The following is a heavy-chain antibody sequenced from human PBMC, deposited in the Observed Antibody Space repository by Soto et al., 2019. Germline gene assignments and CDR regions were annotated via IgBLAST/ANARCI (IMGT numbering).Heavy chain of an antibody. CDR3: TTFAWGGSLWG. CDR2: IANKADGGPP. V-gene: IGHV3-15*07. CDR1: GFIFSNAW. J-gene: IGHJ4*02. Sequence: EVHLVESGGGVVKPGASLRLSCTASGFIFSNAWMNWVRQAPGKGLEWVGRIANKADGGPPECAAPLKGRFTISRDDSENTLYLHMKSLKAEDTAVYYFTTFAWGGSLWGWGQGNLVNVSS. D-gene: IGHD3-3*01.